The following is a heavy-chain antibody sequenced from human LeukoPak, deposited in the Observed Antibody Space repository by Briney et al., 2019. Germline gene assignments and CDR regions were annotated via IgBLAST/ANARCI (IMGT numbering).Heavy chain of an antibody. CDR2: MNPTGGKT. Sequence: ASVKVSGKASGYTFTSYTSYDINWVRQASGQGLEWMGWMNPTGGKTGYAQMFQGRVTMTWDTSLNTVYMELSGLTSEDTAVYYCARGFYDSSGYSHDAFDVWGQGSMVTVSS. J-gene: IGHJ3*01. D-gene: IGHD3-22*01. CDR3: ARGFYDSSGYSHDAFDV. CDR1: GYTFTSYTSYD. V-gene: IGHV1-8*01.